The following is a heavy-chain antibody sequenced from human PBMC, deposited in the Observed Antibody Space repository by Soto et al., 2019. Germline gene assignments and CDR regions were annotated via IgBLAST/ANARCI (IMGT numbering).Heavy chain of an antibody. D-gene: IGHD4-4*01. J-gene: IGHJ4*02. V-gene: IGHV1-3*01. CDR2: INGGNGNT. CDR3: ARELQGLYYFDY. Sequence: VASVKVSCKASEYTFTSYTMHWVRQAPGQRLEWMGWINGGNGNTKYSQKFQGRVTITRDTSASTAYMELSSLRSDDTAVYYCARELQGLYYFDYWGQGNLVTVSS. CDR1: EYTFTSYT.